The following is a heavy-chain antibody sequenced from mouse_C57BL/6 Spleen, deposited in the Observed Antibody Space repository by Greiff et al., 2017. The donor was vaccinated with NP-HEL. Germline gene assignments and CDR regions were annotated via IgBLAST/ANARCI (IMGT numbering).Heavy chain of an antibody. CDR2: FYPGSGSI. J-gene: IGHJ1*03. D-gene: IGHD1-1*02. CDR1: GYTFTEYT. CDR3: ARHEDKALYGYWYFDV. Sequence: QVQLQQSGAELVKPGASVKLSCKASGYTFTEYTIHWVKQRSGQGLEWIGWFYPGSGSIKYNEKFKDKATLTADKSSSTVYMELSRLTSEDSAVYFCARHEDKALYGYWYFDVWGTGTTGTVSS. V-gene: IGHV1-62-2*01.